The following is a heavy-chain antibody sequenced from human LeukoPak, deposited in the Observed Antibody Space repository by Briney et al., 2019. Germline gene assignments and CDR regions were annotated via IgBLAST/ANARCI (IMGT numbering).Heavy chain of an antibody. V-gene: IGHV3-30-3*01. J-gene: IGHJ4*02. CDR2: ISYDGASK. D-gene: IGHD6-19*01. Sequence: GRSLRLSCAASGLTFSKFAVHGVRQAPGKGLEWVAVISYDGASKYYGDSVKGRFTISRDNSIHTVYLQMNSLRPEDTAVYYCASDPPYSSGWYGLDYWGQGTLVTVSS. CDR1: GLTFSKFA. CDR3: ASDPPYSSGWYGLDY.